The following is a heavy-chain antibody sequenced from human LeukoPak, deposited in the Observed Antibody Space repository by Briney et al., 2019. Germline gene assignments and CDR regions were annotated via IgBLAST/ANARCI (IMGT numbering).Heavy chain of an antibody. Sequence: PSETLSLTCIVSGGSISSSSYYWGWIRQPPGKGLEWIGTFYYGGSTHYNPSLKSRVTISVDTSKSQFSLKLSSVTAADTAVYYCARVMDYYDGTGYPPPAAADYWGQGTLVTVSS. V-gene: IGHV4-39*01. CDR2: FYYGGST. J-gene: IGHJ4*02. CDR1: GGSISSSSYY. CDR3: ARVMDYYDGTGYPPPAAADY. D-gene: IGHD3-22*01.